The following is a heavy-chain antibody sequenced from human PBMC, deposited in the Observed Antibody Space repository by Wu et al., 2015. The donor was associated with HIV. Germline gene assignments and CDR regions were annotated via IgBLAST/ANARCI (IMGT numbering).Heavy chain of an antibody. J-gene: IGHJ6*03. D-gene: IGHD2-21*01. CDR2: MNPNSGNT. V-gene: IGHV1-8*03. Sequence: QVQLVQSGAEVKKPGASVKVSCKASGYIFSSYDINWVRQAPGQGLEWMGWMNPNSGNTGYAQKFQGRVTVTRDTSITTAYMELSSLRSEDTAVYYCARGNRGGIVMDPDAKHNYYYYMDVWGKGDHGHRLL. CDR1: GYIFSSYD. CDR3: ARGNRGGIVMDPDAKHNYYYYMDV.